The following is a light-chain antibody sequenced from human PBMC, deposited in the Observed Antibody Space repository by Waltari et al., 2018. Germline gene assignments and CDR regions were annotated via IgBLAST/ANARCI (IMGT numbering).Light chain of an antibody. V-gene: IGKV3-15*01. CDR3: QQYNYWPIT. CDR1: QSVSSN. J-gene: IGKJ5*01. CDR2: GAS. Sequence: EIVMTQSPATLSVSPGERATLSCRASQSVSSNLAWYQQKTGQAPRILLYGASTRAPGIPARFSGSWSGTEFTLTISSMQAEDFAVYYCQQYNYWPITFGQGTRLEIK.